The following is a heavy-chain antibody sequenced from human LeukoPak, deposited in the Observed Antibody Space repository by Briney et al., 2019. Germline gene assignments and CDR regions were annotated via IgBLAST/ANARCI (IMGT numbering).Heavy chain of an antibody. D-gene: IGHD6-13*01. CDR3: ARWGAAASAFDI. CDR1: GFTFSSYE. J-gene: IGHJ3*02. V-gene: IGHV3-48*03. Sequence: GGSLRLSCAASGFTFSSYEMNWVRQAPGKGLEWVSYISSSGSTIYYADSVKGRFTISRDNAKNSLYLQMNSLRAEDTAVYYCARWGAAASAFDIWGQGTMVTVSS. CDR2: ISSSGSTI.